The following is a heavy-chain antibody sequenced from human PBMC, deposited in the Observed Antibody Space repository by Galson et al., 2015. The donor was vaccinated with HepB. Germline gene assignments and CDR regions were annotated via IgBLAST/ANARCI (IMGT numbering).Heavy chain of an antibody. Sequence: SLRLSCAASGFTFSSYAMSWVRQAPGKGLEWVSAISGSGGSTYYADSVKGRFTISRDNSKNTLYQQMNSLRAEDTAVYYCAKGDQIAVAGILDYWGQGTLVTVSS. V-gene: IGHV3-23*01. J-gene: IGHJ4*02. CDR1: GFTFSSYA. CDR3: AKGDQIAVAGILDY. CDR2: ISGSGGST. D-gene: IGHD6-19*01.